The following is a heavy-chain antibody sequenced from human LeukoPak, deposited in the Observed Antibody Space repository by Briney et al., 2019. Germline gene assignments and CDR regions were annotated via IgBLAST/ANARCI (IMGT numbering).Heavy chain of an antibody. V-gene: IGHV4-34*01. CDR3: AQSGLYCGGDCYYDY. J-gene: IGHJ4*02. CDR2: INHSGST. CDR1: GGSFSGYY. D-gene: IGHD2-21*02. Sequence: PSETLSLTCAVYGGSFSGYYWSWIRQPPGKGLEWIGEINHSGSTNYNPSLKSRVTISLDTSKNQFSLKLSSVTAADTAVYSCAQSGLYCGGDCYYDYWGQGTLVTVSS.